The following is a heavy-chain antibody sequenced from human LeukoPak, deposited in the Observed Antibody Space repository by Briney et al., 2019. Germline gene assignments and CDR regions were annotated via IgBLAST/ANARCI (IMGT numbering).Heavy chain of an antibody. V-gene: IGHV3-48*02. Sequence: GGSLRLSCVASGLTVSSYSMNWVRQAPGKGLEWVSYISSSSSTIYYADSVKGRFTISRDNAENSLDLQMNSLRDEDTAVYYCARARASGRSGFDYWGQGTLVTASS. CDR1: GLTVSSYS. CDR2: ISSSSSTI. CDR3: ARARASGRSGFDY. J-gene: IGHJ4*02. D-gene: IGHD2-15*01.